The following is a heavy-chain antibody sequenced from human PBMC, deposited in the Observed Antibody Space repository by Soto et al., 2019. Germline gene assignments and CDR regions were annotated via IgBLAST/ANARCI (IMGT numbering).Heavy chain of an antibody. D-gene: IGHD6-13*01. V-gene: IGHV3-66*01. Sequence: EVQLVESGGGLVQPGGSLRLSCAASGFTVSSNYMSWVRQAPGKGLEWVSVIYSGGNTYYADSVKGRFTISRDNSKNTLYLQMNSLRAEDMAVYYCARDITAAGYGMDVWGQGTTVTVSS. CDR2: IYSGGNT. CDR3: ARDITAAGYGMDV. J-gene: IGHJ6*02. CDR1: GFTVSSNY.